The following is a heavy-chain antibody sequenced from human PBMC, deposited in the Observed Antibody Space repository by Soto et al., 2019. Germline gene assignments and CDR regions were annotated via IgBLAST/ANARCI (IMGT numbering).Heavy chain of an antibody. J-gene: IGHJ4*02. CDR2: ISSSSSYI. CDR1: GFTFSSYS. CDR3: AGIPYYDILTGYYKGGFDY. V-gene: IGHV3-21*01. D-gene: IGHD3-9*01. Sequence: GGSLRLSCAASGFTFSSYSMNWVRQAPGKGLEWVSSISSSSSYIYYADSVKGRFTISRDNAKNSLYLQMNSLRAEDTAVYYCAGIPYYDILTGYYKGGFDYWGQGTLVTVSS.